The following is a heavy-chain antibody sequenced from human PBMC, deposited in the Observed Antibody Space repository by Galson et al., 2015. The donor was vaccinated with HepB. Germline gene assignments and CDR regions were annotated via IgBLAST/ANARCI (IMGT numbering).Heavy chain of an antibody. Sequence: SVKVSCKASGYTFTSYGISWVRQAPGQGLEWMGWISAHNGNTNYAQKLQGRVTMTTDTSTSTAYMELRSLRSDDTAVYYCARTNRRGWPNYDFWSGYPYYYGMDVWGQGTTVTVSS. CDR1: GYTFTSYG. CDR2: ISAHNGNT. CDR3: ARTNRRGWPNYDFWSGYPYYYGMDV. D-gene: IGHD3-3*01. J-gene: IGHJ6*02. V-gene: IGHV1-18*04.